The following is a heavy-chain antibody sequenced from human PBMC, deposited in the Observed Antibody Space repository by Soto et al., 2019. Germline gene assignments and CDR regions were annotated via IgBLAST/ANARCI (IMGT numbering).Heavy chain of an antibody. V-gene: IGHV3-64D*06. D-gene: IGHD2-2*01. J-gene: IGHJ5*02. CDR3: VKDRQYQLLSYNWFDP. CDR2: ISSNGGST. CDR1: GFTFSSYA. Sequence: GGSLRLSCSASGFTFSSYAMHWVRQAPGKGLEYVSAISSNGGSTYYADSVKGRFTISRDNSKNTLYLQMSSLRAEDTAVYYCVKDRQYQLLSYNWFDPWGQGTLVTVSS.